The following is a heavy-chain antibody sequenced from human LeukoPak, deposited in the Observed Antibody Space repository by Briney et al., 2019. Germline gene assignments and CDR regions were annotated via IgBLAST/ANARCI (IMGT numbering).Heavy chain of an antibody. CDR2: IKQDESEK. CDR1: GFTFSAHW. D-gene: IGHD3-16*01. V-gene: IGHV3-7*01. J-gene: IGHJ4*02. CDR3: ARDRIGGEEY. Sequence: PGGSLRLSCAASGFTFSAHWMSWVRQAPGKGLEWVANIKQDESEKSYVDSVKGRFTISRDSAKKSLYLQMSSLRAEDTAVYFCARDRIGGEEYWGQGTLVTVSS.